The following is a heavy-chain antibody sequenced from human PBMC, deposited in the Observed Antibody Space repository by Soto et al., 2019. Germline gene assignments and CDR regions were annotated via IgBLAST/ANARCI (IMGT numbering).Heavy chain of an antibody. V-gene: IGHV4-59*01. CDR2: IYYSGST. D-gene: IGHD3-3*01. Sequence: SETLSLTCTVSGGSISSYYWSWIRQPPGKGLEWIGYIYYSGSTNYNPSLKSRITISVDTSKNRFSLKLSSVTAADTAVYYCGRESYDFWSGPSRYYYYYMDVWGKGTTVTVSS. CDR3: GRESYDFWSGPSRYYYYYMDV. CDR1: GGSISSYY. J-gene: IGHJ6*03.